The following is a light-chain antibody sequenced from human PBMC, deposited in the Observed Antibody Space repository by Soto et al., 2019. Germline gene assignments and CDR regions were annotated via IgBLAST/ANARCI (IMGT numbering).Light chain of an antibody. CDR3: CSYAGSNNYV. CDR2: EVS. Sequence: QSALTQPPSASGSPRQSVTISCTGTSSDVGGYKYVSWFQQHPGKAPKLMICEVSKRPSGVPDRFSGSRSGNTASLAVSGLQAEDEADYYCCSYAGSNNYVFGTGTQLTVL. J-gene: IGLJ1*01. V-gene: IGLV2-8*01. CDR1: SSDVGGYKY.